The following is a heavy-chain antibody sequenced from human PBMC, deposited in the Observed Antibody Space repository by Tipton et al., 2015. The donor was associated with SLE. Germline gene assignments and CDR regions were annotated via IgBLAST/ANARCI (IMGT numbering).Heavy chain of an antibody. CDR2: MYYSGST. Sequence: PGLVKPSETLSLSCTVSGGSISSFYWSWIRQPPGKGLEWIGYMYYSGSTYYNPSLQSRLTMSVDTSRNQFSLKLTSVTAADTAVYFCARFDYSNWDDYWGQGTLVTVSS. CDR1: GGSISSFY. D-gene: IGHD4-11*01. V-gene: IGHV4-59*12. CDR3: ARFDYSNWDDY. J-gene: IGHJ4*02.